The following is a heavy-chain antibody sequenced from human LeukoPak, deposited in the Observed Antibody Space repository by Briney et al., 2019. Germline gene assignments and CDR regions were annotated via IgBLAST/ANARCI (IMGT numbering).Heavy chain of an antibody. CDR3: AKDASYSGSYYVDDY. D-gene: IGHD1-26*01. J-gene: IGHJ4*02. CDR2: ISGSGGST. V-gene: IGHV3-23*01. Sequence: GGSLRHSCAASGFTFSSYATSWVRQAPGKGLEWVSAISGSGGSTYYADSVKGRFTISRDNSKNTLYLQMNSLRAEDTAVYYCAKDASYSGSYYVDDYWGQGTLVTVSS. CDR1: GFTFSSYA.